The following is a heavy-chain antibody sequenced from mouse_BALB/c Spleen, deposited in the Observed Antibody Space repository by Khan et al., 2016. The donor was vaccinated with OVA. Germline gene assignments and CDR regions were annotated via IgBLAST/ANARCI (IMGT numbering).Heavy chain of an antibody. Sequence: QVQLKESGPGLVQPSQSLSITCTASGFSLTSYGIHWVRQSPGKGLEWLGVIWRGGSTDYDAAFISRLSISTDNSTTQAFFKMNRRQGNETAIYYCARNYDYDEGLVYWGQGTLVTVSA. CDR1: GFSLTSYG. CDR3: ARNYDYDEGLVY. V-gene: IGHV2-2*02. D-gene: IGHD2-4*01. J-gene: IGHJ3*01. CDR2: IWRGGST.